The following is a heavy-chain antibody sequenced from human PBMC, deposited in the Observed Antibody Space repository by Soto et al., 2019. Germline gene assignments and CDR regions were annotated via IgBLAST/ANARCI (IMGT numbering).Heavy chain of an antibody. CDR1: GFTFSDAW. CDR2: IKSQVYGGTI. V-gene: IGHV3-15*07. Sequence: EVQLVESGGGLVKPGGSLRLSCAASGFTFSDAWMNWARQAPGKGLEWVGRIKSQVYGGTIDYSAPVKGRFTISRDDSTATMYLQMNSLETEDTGVYYCTSHDATEQNFVPYWGQGTLVTVSS. D-gene: IGHD1-7*01. J-gene: IGHJ4*02. CDR3: TSHDATEQNFVPY.